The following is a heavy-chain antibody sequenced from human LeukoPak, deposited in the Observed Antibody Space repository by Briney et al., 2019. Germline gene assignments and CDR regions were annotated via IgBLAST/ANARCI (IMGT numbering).Heavy chain of an antibody. Sequence: GGSLLLSCAASGFTFSRFWMSWVRQAPGKGPEWVANIKQDGSEKYYVDSVKGRFTISRDNAKNSLYLQMNSLRAEDTAVFYCARDGTYTDYDPDFDIWGKGTLVTASS. CDR3: ARDGTYTDYDPDFDI. CDR1: GFTFSRFW. D-gene: IGHD5-12*01. CDR2: IKQDGSEK. J-gene: IGHJ4*02. V-gene: IGHV3-7*04.